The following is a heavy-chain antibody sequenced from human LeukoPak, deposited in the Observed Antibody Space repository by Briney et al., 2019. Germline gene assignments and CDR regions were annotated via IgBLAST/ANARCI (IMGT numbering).Heavy chain of an antibody. V-gene: IGHV4-39*01. CDR1: GGSISSSSYY. J-gene: IGHJ4*02. Sequence: SETLSLTCTVSGGSISSSSYYWGWIRQPPGKGLEWIGSIYYSGYTYYNPSVESRVTISVDASKNQFSLKLSSVTAADTAVYYCARRINHGSYSGSVDYWGQGTLVTVSS. CDR2: IYYSGYT. D-gene: IGHD1-26*01. CDR3: ARRINHGSYSGSVDY.